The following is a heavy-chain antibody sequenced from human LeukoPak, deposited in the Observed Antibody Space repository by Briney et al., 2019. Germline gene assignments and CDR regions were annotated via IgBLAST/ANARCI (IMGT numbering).Heavy chain of an antibody. CDR1: GFTFTSYS. Sequence: GGSLRLSCAASGFTFTSYSMTWVRQAPGRGLEWVARIKEDGSDIYYVDSVKGRFTISRDNAKRSLYLQMNSLRAEDTAVYYCAREWWYLDYWGQGTLVTDSS. CDR3: AREWWYLDY. V-gene: IGHV3-7*05. D-gene: IGHD2-15*01. J-gene: IGHJ4*02. CDR2: IKEDGSDI.